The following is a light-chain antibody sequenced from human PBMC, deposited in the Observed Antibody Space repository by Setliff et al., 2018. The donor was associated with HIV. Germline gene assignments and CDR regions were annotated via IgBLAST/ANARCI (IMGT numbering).Light chain of an antibody. CDR3: SSFTTSGTVI. J-gene: IGLJ2*01. V-gene: IGLV2-14*01. Sequence: QSALTQPASMSGSPGQSIIISCTGTSSDVGANKFVSWYQQHPGETPKLMIHEATNQPSGVSNRFSGSKSGNTASLTISGLQAGDEADYYCSSFTTSGTVIFGGGTKVTV. CDR2: EAT. CDR1: SSDVGANKF.